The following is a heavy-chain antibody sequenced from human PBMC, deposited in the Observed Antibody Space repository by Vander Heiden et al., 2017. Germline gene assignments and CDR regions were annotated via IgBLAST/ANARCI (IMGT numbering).Heavy chain of an antibody. J-gene: IGHJ4*02. D-gene: IGHD6-13*01. V-gene: IGHV3-23*01. Sequence: EVQLLESGGGWVQPGRSLRLSCAASAFTFSSYARSWVRQAPGKGLEWVSAISGSGGSTYYADSVKGRFTISRDNSKNTLYLQMNSLRAEDTAVYYCANGIQSWPPQIDYWGQGTLVTVSS. CDR3: ANGIQSWPPQIDY. CDR1: AFTFSSYA. CDR2: ISGSGGST.